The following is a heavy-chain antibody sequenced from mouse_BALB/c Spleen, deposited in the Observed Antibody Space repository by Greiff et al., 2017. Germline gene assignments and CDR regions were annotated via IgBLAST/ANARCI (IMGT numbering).Heavy chain of an antibody. D-gene: IGHD1-1*01. CDR1: GYTFTNYW. Sequence: QVQLQQSGAELVRPGTSVKISCKASGYTFTNYWLGWVKQRPGHGLEWIGDIYPGGGYTNYNEKFKGKATLTADTSSSTAYMQLSSLTSEDSAVYFCAIYYGSQYYFDYWGQGTTLTVSS. J-gene: IGHJ2*01. CDR2: IYPGGGYT. CDR3: AIYYGSQYYFDY. V-gene: IGHV1-63*02.